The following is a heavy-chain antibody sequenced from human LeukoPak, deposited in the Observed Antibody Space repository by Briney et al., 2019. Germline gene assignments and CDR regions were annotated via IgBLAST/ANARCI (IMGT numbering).Heavy chain of an antibody. CDR2: ISWNSGSI. Sequence: GGSLRLSCAASGFTFEDYAMHWVRQAPGKGLEWGSGISWNSGSIGYADSVKGRFTISRDNAKNPLYLQMNSLRAEDTALHYCAKDGTGTTLDYYYYMDVWGKGTTVTVSS. J-gene: IGHJ6*03. CDR3: AKDGTGTTLDYYYYMDV. V-gene: IGHV3-9*01. CDR1: GFTFEDYA. D-gene: IGHD1-7*01.